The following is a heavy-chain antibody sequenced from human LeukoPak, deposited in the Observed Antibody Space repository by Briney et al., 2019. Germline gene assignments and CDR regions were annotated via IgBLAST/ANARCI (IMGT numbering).Heavy chain of an antibody. D-gene: IGHD1-26*01. Sequence: RTSETLSLTCTVSGGSISSYYWSWIRQPAGKGLEWIGRIYTGGSTNYNPSLKNRVTISLDTSKNQFSLKLTSVTAADTALYYCAKGAYYFDYWGQGTLVTVSS. CDR2: IYTGGST. CDR3: AKGAYYFDY. J-gene: IGHJ4*02. V-gene: IGHV4-4*07. CDR1: GGSISSYY.